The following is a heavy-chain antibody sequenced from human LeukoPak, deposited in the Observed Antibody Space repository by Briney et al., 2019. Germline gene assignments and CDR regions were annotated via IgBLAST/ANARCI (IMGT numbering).Heavy chain of an antibody. CDR2: ISAYNGNT. CDR3: ARDRGYYYDSSGYADY. D-gene: IGHD3-22*01. V-gene: IGHV1-18*01. CDR1: GYTFTSYG. Sequence: ASVKVSCKASGYTFTSYGISWVRQAPGQGLEWMGWISAYNGNTNYAQKLKGRVTMTTDTSTSTAYMELRSLRSDDTAVYYCARDRGYYYDSSGYADYWSQGTLVTVSS. J-gene: IGHJ4*02.